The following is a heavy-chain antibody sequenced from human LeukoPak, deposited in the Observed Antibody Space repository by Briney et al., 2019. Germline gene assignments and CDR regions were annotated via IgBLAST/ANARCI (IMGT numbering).Heavy chain of an antibody. V-gene: IGHV3-23*01. J-gene: IGHJ4*02. CDR1: GFTLSSYA. D-gene: IGHD5-18*01. Sequence: PGGSLRLSCAASGFTLSSYATSWVRQAPGKGLEWVSGISGSSSSTYYADSVKGRFTISRDNSKNTLYLQMNSLRAEDTAVYYCAKGYSYGFFDYWGQGTLVTVSS. CDR2: ISGSSSST. CDR3: AKGYSYGFFDY.